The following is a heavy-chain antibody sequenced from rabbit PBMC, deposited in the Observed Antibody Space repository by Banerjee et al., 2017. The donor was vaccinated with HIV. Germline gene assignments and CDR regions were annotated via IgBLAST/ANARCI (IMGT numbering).Heavy chain of an antibody. Sequence: QEQLVESGGGLVQPEGSLTLTCKASGFSFSSGYWICWVRQAPGKGLERIASISMSSGGTEYVSWAKGRFTISKPSSTTVTLQMTSLTAADTATYFCARDRDTGTVYYFDLWGQGTLVTVS. CDR3: ARDRDTGTVYYFDL. CDR2: ISMSSGGT. J-gene: IGHJ4*01. CDR1: GFSFSSGYW. V-gene: IGHV1S45*01. D-gene: IGHD7-1*01.